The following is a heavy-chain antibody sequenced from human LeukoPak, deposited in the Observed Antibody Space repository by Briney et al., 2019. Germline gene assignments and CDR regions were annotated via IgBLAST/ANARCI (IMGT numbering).Heavy chain of an antibody. Sequence: GASVKVSCKASGCTFTSYDINWVRQATGQGLEWMGWMNPNSGNTGYAQKFQGRVTMTRNTSISTAYMELSSLRSEDTAVYYCARSGRYFDWLLGRDGPLNWFDPWGQGTLVTVSS. V-gene: IGHV1-8*01. D-gene: IGHD3-9*01. CDR2: MNPNSGNT. CDR1: GCTFTSYD. J-gene: IGHJ5*02. CDR3: ARSGRYFDWLLGRDGPLNWFDP.